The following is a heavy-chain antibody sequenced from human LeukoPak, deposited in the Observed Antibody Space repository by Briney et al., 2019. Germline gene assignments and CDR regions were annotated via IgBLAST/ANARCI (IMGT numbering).Heavy chain of an antibody. V-gene: IGHV4-61*02. Sequence: PSETLSLTWTVAGGSISNGSYYWRWIRQPAGKGLEWIERIYTSGSTNYNPSLKSRVTISVDTSNNQFSLKLSSVTAADTAVYYCARESLYYDYVWGSYRYPPEAWGQGTMVTVSS. CDR3: ARESLYYDYVWGSYRYPPEA. CDR2: IYTSGST. D-gene: IGHD3-16*02. CDR1: GGSISNGSYY. J-gene: IGHJ3*01.